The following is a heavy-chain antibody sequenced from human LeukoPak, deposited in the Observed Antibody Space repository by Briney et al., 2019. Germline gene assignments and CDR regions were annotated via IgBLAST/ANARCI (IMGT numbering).Heavy chain of an antibody. Sequence: GGSLRLSCAASGFTFSSYSMNWVGQAPGKGLEWVSYISSSSTIYYADSVKGRFTISRDNAKNSLYLQMNSLRAEDTAVYYCASGDYDAFDIWGQGTMVTVSS. CDR3: ASGDYDAFDI. J-gene: IGHJ3*02. V-gene: IGHV3-48*04. CDR1: GFTFSSYS. D-gene: IGHD4-17*01. CDR2: ISSSSTI.